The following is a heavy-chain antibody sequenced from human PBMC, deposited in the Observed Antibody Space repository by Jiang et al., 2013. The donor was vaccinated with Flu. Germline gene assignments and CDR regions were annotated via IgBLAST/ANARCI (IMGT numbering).Heavy chain of an antibody. CDR2: ISYDGSNK. CDR3: AKDLGIQLWFRFAY. D-gene: IGHD5-18*01. Sequence: VQLVESGGGVVQPGRSLRLSCAASGFTFSSYGMHWVRQAPGKGLEWVAVISYDGSNKYYADSVKGRFTISRDNSKNTLYLQMNSLRAEDTAVYYCAKDLGIQLWFRFAYWGQGTLVTVSS. V-gene: IGHV3-30*18. J-gene: IGHJ4*02. CDR1: GFTFSSYG.